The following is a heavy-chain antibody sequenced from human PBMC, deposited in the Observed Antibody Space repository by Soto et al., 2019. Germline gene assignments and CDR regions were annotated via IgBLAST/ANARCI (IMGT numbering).Heavy chain of an antibody. V-gene: IGHV3-74*01. CDR3: ARVLTGSWNWFDP. CDR1: GFTFSSYW. CDR2: INSDGSRT. Sequence: EVQLVESGGGLVQPGESLRLSCAASGFTFSSYWMHWVRQAPGKGLVWVSRINSDGSRTNYADSVKGRFTVSRDNAKNTQYLQRNSLRAEDTAVSYCARVLTGSWNWFDPWGQGTLVTVSS. D-gene: IGHD6-13*01. J-gene: IGHJ5*02.